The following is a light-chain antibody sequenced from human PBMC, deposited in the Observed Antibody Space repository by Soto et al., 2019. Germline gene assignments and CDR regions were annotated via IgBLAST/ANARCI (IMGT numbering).Light chain of an antibody. CDR2: GAS. Sequence: EILMTQSPATLSVSPGETATLSCRASQTVSSNVAWYQQKRGQAPRLLIYGASTRATGIPARFSGSGSGTEFTLTISRLQSEDFAVYYCQQYDRWVTFGPGTTVDIK. J-gene: IGKJ3*01. CDR3: QQYDRWVT. V-gene: IGKV3-15*01. CDR1: QTVSSN.